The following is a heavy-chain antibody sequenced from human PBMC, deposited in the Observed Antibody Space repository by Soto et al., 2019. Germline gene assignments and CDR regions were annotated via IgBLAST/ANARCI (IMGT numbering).Heavy chain of an antibody. V-gene: IGHV1-46*01. CDR3: ARGPTIGSCSGGSCYWFDP. J-gene: IGHJ5*02. CDR1: GYSFTSYY. D-gene: IGHD2-15*01. CDR2: INPSGGSI. Sequence: ASVKVSCKASGYSFTSYYIHWVRQAPGQGLEWMGIINPSGGSISYAQKFQDRVTMTRDTSTRTVYMELSSLRSEDTAVYYCARGPTIGSCSGGSCYWFDPWGQGTLVTSPQ.